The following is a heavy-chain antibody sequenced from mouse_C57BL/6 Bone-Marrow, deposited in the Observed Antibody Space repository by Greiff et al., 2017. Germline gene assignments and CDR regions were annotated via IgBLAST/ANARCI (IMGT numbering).Heavy chain of an antibody. D-gene: IGHD4-1*01. Sequence: EVQRVESGGDLVKPGGSLKLSCAASGFTFSSYGMSWVRQTPDKRLEWVATISSGGSYTYYPDIVKGRCTISRDNAKNTLYLQMSSLKSEDTAMYDCARRFGTPFADGGQGTLVTVSA. CDR3: ARRFGTPFAD. CDR1: GFTFSSYG. CDR2: ISSGGSYT. V-gene: IGHV5-6*01. J-gene: IGHJ3*01.